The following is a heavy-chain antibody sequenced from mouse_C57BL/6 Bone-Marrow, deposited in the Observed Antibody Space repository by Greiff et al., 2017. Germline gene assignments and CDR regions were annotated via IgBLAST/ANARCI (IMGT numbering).Heavy chain of an antibody. D-gene: IGHD3-3*01. Sequence: VQLQQSGPELVKPGASVKISCKASGYAFSSSWMNWVKQRPGKGLEWIGRIYPGDGDTNYNGKFKGKATLTADKSSSTAYMQLSSLTSGDSAFYFCARGGRGFAYWGQGTLVTVSA. V-gene: IGHV1-82*01. J-gene: IGHJ3*01. CDR2: IYPGDGDT. CDR1: GYAFSSSW. CDR3: ARGGRGFAY.